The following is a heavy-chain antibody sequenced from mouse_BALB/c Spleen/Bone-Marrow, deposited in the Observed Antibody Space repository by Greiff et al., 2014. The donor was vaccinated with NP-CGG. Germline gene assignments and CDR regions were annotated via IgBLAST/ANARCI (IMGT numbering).Heavy chain of an antibody. D-gene: IGHD2-12*01. CDR2: INSGGTNT. J-gene: IGHJ4*01. V-gene: IGHV5-6*02. Sequence: DVMLVESGGDLVYPGGSLKLSCAASGFTFSSYGMSWVRQTPDPRLEWVATINSGGTNTYYPDSMKGRFTISRDNAKNTLYLQMSSLRSEDTAMYYCTRRGIYDERTAMDYWGRGTSVTVSS. CDR3: TRRGIYDERTAMDY. CDR1: GFTFSSYG.